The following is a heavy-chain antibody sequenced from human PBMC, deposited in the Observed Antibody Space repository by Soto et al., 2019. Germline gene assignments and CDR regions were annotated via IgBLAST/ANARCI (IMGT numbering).Heavy chain of an antibody. CDR2: ISGSGGST. V-gene: IGHV3-23*01. CDR3: ASVPGSPGYHGLDV. CDR1: GFTFSSYA. J-gene: IGHJ6*02. D-gene: IGHD6-19*01. Sequence: PGGSLRLSCAASGFTFSSYAMSWVRQAPGKGLEWVSAISGSGGSTYYADSVKGRFTISRDNSKNTLYLQMNSLRVEDTAVYFCASVPGSPGYHGLDVWGQGTTVTVS.